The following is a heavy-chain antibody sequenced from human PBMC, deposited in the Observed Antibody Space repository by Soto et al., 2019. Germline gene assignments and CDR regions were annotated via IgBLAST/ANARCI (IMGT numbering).Heavy chain of an antibody. Sequence: GGSLRLSCAASRFTFTSYWMSWVRQAPGKGLEWVAKIKQDGSEKYYVDSVKGRFTISRDNAKNSLYLQMNSLRAEDTAVYYCARELATTQGFDYWGQGTLVTVSS. D-gene: IGHD5-12*01. CDR3: ARELATTQGFDY. J-gene: IGHJ4*02. CDR2: IKQDGSEK. CDR1: RFTFTSYW. V-gene: IGHV3-7*03.